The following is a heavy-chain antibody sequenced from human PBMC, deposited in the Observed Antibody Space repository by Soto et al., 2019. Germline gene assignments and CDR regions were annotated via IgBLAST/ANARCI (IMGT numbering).Heavy chain of an antibody. CDR1: GFRFSIYS. Sequence: EVQLVESGGGLVQPGGSLRLSCAASGFRFSIYSMNWVRQATGKGLEWSAYITSDIKTIKYADSVKGRFTSSRDNDKNLVYLQMNSLRDEDTAVYYCARSVEVHFDYWGQGPVVTVST. CDR3: ARSVEVHFDY. J-gene: IGHJ4*02. V-gene: IGHV3-48*02. CDR2: ITSDIKTI. D-gene: IGHD1-7*01.